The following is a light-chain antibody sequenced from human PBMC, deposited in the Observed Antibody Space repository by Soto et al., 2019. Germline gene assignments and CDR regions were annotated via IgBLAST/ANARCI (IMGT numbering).Light chain of an antibody. V-gene: IGLV8-61*01. CDR1: SGSVSTNYY. CDR3: VLYMGGEWV. J-gene: IGLJ2*01. Sequence: QTVVTQEPSFSVSPGGTVTLTCGLTSGSVSTNYYPSWYQQAPGQAPRTLIYTTNTRSSGVPDRFSGSILGNKAALTITGAKADDESDYYCVLYMGGEWVFGGGNKLTVL. CDR2: TTN.